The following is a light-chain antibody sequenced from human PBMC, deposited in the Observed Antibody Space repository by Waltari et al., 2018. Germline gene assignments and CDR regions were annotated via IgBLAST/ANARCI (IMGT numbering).Light chain of an antibody. CDR2: KAS. Sequence: DFQMTQSPATLSASVGDRVTITCRAIQNIFSWLAWYQQKPGKAPKLLIYKASHRGSGVPSRFSGRGFGTEFTLTINSLQPDDFATYYCQHYNSFSRTFGQGTKVDIK. V-gene: IGKV1-5*03. CDR1: QNIFSW. J-gene: IGKJ1*01. CDR3: QHYNSFSRT.